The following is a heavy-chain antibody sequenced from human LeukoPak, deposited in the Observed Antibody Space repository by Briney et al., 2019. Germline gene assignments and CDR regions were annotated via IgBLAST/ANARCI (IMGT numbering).Heavy chain of an antibody. J-gene: IGHJ6*02. V-gene: IGHV3-74*01. Sequence: GGSLRLSCAASGFAFSSYWMHWVRQAPGKGLVWVSRINSDGSSTSYADSVKGRFTISRDNAKNALYLQMNSLRAEDTAVYYCARDYDFGDYGMDVWGQGTTVTVSS. CDR1: GFAFSSYW. D-gene: IGHD3-3*01. CDR2: INSDGSST. CDR3: ARDYDFGDYGMDV.